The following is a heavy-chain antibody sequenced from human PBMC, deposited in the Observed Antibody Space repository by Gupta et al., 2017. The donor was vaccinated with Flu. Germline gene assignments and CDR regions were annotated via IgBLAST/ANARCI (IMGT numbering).Heavy chain of an antibody. J-gene: IGHJ1*01. CDR3: ARGEQLVRAYFQH. V-gene: IGHV3-7*01. D-gene: IGHD6-6*01. CDR2: IKQDGSEK. CDR1: GFTFSSYW. Sequence: EVQLVESGGGLVQPGGSLRLSCAASGFTFSSYWMIWVRQAPGKGLEWVANIKQDGSEKYYVDSVKGRFTISRDNAKNSLYLQMNSLRAEDTAVYYCARGEQLVRAYFQHWGQGTLVTVSS.